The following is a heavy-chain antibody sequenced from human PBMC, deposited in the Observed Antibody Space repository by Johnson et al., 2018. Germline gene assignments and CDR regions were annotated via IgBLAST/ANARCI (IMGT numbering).Heavy chain of an antibody. CDR2: IYYNGGT. CDR3: ARDRRKFFTTHYYYYGMDV. CDR1: GGSISNYY. D-gene: IGHD3-3*01. Sequence: QVQLQESGPGLVKPSETLSLTCTVSGGSISNYYWSWIRQPPGKGLEWLGYIYYNGGTNYNPSLKSRVTISQDTSMNTFSLNLSSVTPADTAVYYCARDRRKFFTTHYYYYGMDVWGQGTTVTVSS. J-gene: IGHJ6*02. V-gene: IGHV4-59*01.